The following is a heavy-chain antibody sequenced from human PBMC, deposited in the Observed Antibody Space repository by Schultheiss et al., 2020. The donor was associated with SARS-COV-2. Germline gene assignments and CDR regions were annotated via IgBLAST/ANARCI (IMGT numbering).Heavy chain of an antibody. V-gene: IGHV4-31*01. J-gene: IGHJ6*02. Sequence: SETLSLTCAVYGGSFRGYYWSWIRQHPGKGLEWIGYIYYSGSTYYNPSLKSLVTISVDTSKNQFSLQLNSVTPEDTAVYYCAREPSWRYYYYGMDVWGQGTTVTVSS. CDR2: IYYSGST. CDR3: AREPSWRYYYYGMDV. CDR1: GGSFRGYY.